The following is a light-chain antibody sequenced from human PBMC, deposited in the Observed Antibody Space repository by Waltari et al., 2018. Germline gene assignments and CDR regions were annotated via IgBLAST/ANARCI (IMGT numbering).Light chain of an antibody. CDR2: YDT. J-gene: IGLJ2*01. CDR1: DLGETP. V-gene: IGLV3-21*02. Sequence: SYMPSHPTSVSVAPGQTGRSTSSVDDLGETPVHWCQQRPGQSPVSVVYYDTDRPPLIPDRFSSSHSGDTATLMISRVESGDEADYYCQVWDSRRHHVIFGGGTRLTVL. CDR3: QVWDSRRHHVI.